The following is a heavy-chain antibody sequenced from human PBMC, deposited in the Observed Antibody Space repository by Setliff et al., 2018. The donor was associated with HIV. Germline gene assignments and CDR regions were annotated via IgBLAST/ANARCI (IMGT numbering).Heavy chain of an antibody. J-gene: IGHJ3*02. CDR2: IYHSGST. Sequence: KPSETLSLTCTVSGYSISSGYYWGWIRQPPGKGLEWIGSIYHSGSTYYNPSLKSRVTISVDTSKNQFSLKLSSVTAADTAVYYCAGRGGSRITMIVEGAFDIWGQGTMVTVSS. CDR1: GYSISSGYY. CDR3: AGRGGSRITMIVEGAFDI. V-gene: IGHV4-38-2*02. D-gene: IGHD3-22*01.